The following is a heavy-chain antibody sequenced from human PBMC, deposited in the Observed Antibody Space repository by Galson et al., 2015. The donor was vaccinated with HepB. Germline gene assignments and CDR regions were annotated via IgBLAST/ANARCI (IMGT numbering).Heavy chain of an antibody. CDR2: IYPGDSDT. CDR3: ARRGYSYGTYYFDY. V-gene: IGHV5-51*01. CDR1: GYGFTTYW. Sequence: QSGAEVKKPGKSLKISCQDSGYGFTTYWIGWVRQMPGKGLEWMGIIYPGDSDTRYSPPFEGQVTISVDKSISTAYLQWSSLKASDTAMYYCARRGYSYGTYYFDYWGQGTLVTVSS. D-gene: IGHD5-18*01. J-gene: IGHJ4*02.